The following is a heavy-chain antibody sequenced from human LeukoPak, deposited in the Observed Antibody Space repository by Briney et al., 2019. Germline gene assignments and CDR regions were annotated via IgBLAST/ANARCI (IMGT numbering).Heavy chain of an antibody. CDR1: GFTFSTYG. J-gene: IGHJ6*02. CDR3: ARDMDV. Sequence: GGSLRLSCAASGFTFSTYGMNRVRQAPGKGLEWVSSISHSTSYIYYADSVKGRFTISRDNAENSLYLQMNSLRAEDTAVYYCARDMDVWGQGTTVTVSS. CDR2: ISHSTSYI. V-gene: IGHV3-21*01.